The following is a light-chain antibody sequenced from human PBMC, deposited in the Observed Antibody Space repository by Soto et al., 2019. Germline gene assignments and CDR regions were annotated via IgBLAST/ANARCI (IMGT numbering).Light chain of an antibody. CDR3: QQSYRTPLT. Sequence: DIQMTQSPSSLSASVGDRVTITCRASQSISSYLNWYQQKPGKAPKLLIYAASSLQSGVQSRFSGSGSGTDFTLTISSLQPEDFATYYCQQSYRTPLTFGGGTKVEIK. V-gene: IGKV1-39*01. CDR2: AAS. CDR1: QSISSY. J-gene: IGKJ4*01.